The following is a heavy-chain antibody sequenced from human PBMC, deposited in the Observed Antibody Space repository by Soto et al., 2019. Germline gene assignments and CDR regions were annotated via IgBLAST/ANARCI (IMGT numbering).Heavy chain of an antibody. D-gene: IGHD2-2*02. V-gene: IGHV1-69*13. CDR1: GGTFSSYA. CDR2: IIPIFGTA. J-gene: IGHJ6*02. CDR3: ARGGVPAAIRTYYYYYGMDV. Sequence: WASVKVSCKASGGTFSSYAISWVRQAPGQGLEWMGGIIPIFGTANYAQKFQGRVTITADESTSTAYMELSSLRSEDTAVYYCARGGVPAAIRTYYYYYGMDVWGQGTTVTVSS.